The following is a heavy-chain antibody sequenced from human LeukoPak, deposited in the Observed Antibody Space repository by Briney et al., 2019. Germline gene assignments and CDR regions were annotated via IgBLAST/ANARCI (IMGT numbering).Heavy chain of an antibody. Sequence: ASVTVSCTASGYTFTVYYMHWVRQAPGQGLEWMGRINPNSGGTNYAQKFQGRVTMTRDTSISTAYMELSRLRSNDTAVYYCARGGYDFVYYCYGMDVWGQGTTVTVSS. V-gene: IGHV1-2*06. CDR3: ARGGYDFVYYCYGMDV. CDR2: INPNSGGT. CDR1: GYTFTVYY. D-gene: IGHD3-3*01. J-gene: IGHJ6*02.